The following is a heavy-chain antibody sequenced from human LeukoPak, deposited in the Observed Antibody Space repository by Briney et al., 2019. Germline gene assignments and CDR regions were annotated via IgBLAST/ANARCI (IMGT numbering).Heavy chain of an antibody. D-gene: IGHD2-21*02. J-gene: IGHJ4*01. Sequence: PGGSLRLSCAASGFTFSSYAMSWVRQAPGKGLEWVAVISYDGSNKYYADSVKGRFTISRDNSKNTLYLQMNSLRAEDTAVYYCAKSRFPIVVVTATFDY. CDR3: AKSRFPIVVVTATFDY. V-gene: IGHV3-30*18. CDR1: GFTFSSYA. CDR2: ISYDGSNK.